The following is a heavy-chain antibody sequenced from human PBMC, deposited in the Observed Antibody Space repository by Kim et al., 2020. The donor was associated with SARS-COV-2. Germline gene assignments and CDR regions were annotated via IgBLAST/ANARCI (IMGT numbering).Heavy chain of an antibody. D-gene: IGHD7-27*01. V-gene: IGHV3-66*02. J-gene: IGHJ6*02. CDR1: GFTVSSDY. CDR2: IYSGGDT. Sequence: GGSLRLSCAASGFTVSSDYMSWVRDVPGKGLEWVSVIYSGGDTYYADSVKGRFAVSRDNSKNTLYLQMNSLRADDTAVYYCTRDPGLPNGMDVWGQGTTVTVSS. CDR3: TRDPGLPNGMDV.